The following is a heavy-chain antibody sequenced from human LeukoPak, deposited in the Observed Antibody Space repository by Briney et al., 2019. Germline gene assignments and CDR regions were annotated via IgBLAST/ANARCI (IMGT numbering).Heavy chain of an antibody. J-gene: IGHJ4*02. CDR1: GFTFSTYG. V-gene: IGHV3-30*02. CDR2: IWYDGSNE. D-gene: IGHD4-11*01. CDR3: AKAHTVTSYLFDY. Sequence: TGGSLRLSCAASGFTFSTYGMHWVRQAPGKGLEWVAVIWYDGSNEYYTDSVKGRFTISRDNSKNTLYLQMNSLRAEDTAVYYCAKAHTVTSYLFDYWGQGTLVTVSS.